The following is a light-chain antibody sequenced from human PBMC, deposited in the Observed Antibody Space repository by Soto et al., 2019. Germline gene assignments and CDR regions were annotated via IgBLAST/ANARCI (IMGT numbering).Light chain of an antibody. J-gene: IGLJ1*01. CDR1: SSDVGAYDF. V-gene: IGLV2-8*01. Sequence: QSVLTQPPSASGSPGQSVTISCTGTSSDVGAYDFVSWYHQQSGKAPKLLIFEVTKRPSGVPDRFSGSKSGNTASLTVSGLQADDEGDYYCCSYAGINNVIFGAGTKVTVL. CDR2: EVT. CDR3: CSYAGINNVI.